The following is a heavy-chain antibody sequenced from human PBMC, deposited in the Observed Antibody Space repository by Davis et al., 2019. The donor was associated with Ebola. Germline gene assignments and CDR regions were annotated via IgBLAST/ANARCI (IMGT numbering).Heavy chain of an antibody. J-gene: IGHJ4*02. D-gene: IGHD2-2*01. CDR3: ARLSDCSSTSCYLAY. CDR2: IYPGDSDT. Sequence: GESLKISCKGSGYSFTSYWIGWVRQMPGKGLEWMGIIYPGDSDTRYSPSSQGQVTISADKSISTAYLQWSSLKASDTAMYYCARLSDCSSTSCYLAYWGQGTLVTVSS. CDR1: GYSFTSYW. V-gene: IGHV5-51*01.